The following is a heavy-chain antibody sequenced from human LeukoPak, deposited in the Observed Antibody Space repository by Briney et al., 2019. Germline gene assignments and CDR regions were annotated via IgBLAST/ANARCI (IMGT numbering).Heavy chain of an antibody. CDR3: ARHAYRSGWLDF. D-gene: IGHD6-19*01. V-gene: IGHV4-39*01. Sequence: KPSEILPLTCTVSGGSISSSSYYWGWIRQPPGKGLEWIGTIYYSGGTYYNPSLDSRVTISVDTSKNQFSLRLSSVTAADTAVYYCARHAYRSGWLDFWGQGTLVTVSS. CDR2: IYYSGGT. CDR1: GGSISSSSYY. J-gene: IGHJ4*02.